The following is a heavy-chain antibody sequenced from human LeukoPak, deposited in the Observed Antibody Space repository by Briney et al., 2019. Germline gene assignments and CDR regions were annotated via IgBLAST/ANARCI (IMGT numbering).Heavy chain of an antibody. CDR1: GYTFTSYD. D-gene: IGHD2-15*01. J-gene: IGHJ4*02. CDR3: ARVGYCSGGSCYSGSGVGGKTDY. Sequence: ASVKVSCKASGYTFTSYDINWVRQATGQGLEWMGWINPNSGGTNYAQKFQGRVTMTRDTSISTAYMELSRLRSDDTAVYYCARVGYCSGGSCYSGSGVGGKTDYWGQGTLVTVSS. CDR2: INPNSGGT. V-gene: IGHV1-2*02.